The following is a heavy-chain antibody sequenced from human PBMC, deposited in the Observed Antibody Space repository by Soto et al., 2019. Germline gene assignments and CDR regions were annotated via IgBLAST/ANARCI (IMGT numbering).Heavy chain of an antibody. Sequence: QVQVVQSGPEVRNPGTSVKVSCKTSGFTFSNSAVQWVRQARGQRLEWIGWIIVGSGNTNYLQTLEGRITITMDTSTQTAYMELINLRSEDTAMYYCAAELYLEGDCCHFDYWGQGALVTVSS. CDR3: AAELYLEGDCCHFDY. CDR1: GFTFSNSA. D-gene: IGHD2-21*02. CDR2: IIVGSGNT. J-gene: IGHJ4*02. V-gene: IGHV1-58*01.